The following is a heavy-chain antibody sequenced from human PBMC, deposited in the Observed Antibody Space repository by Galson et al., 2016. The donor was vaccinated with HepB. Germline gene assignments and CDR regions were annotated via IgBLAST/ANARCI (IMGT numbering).Heavy chain of an antibody. Sequence: LSLTCTVSGGSVSSDNTYWSWIRQPPGKGLEWIGYIYYSGITNYNPSLKSRVTISVDTSKNQFSLKLSSVTAADTAIYYCAKSSKGELWLDPFDYWGQGTLVTVSS. CDR1: GGSVSSDNTY. D-gene: IGHD2-21*01. J-gene: IGHJ4*02. V-gene: IGHV4-61*01. CDR2: IYYSGIT. CDR3: AKSSKGELWLDPFDY.